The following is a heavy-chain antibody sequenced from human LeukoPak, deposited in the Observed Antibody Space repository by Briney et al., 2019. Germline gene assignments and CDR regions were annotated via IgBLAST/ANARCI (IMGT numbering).Heavy chain of an antibody. D-gene: IGHD5-24*01. V-gene: IGHV5-51*01. CDR1: GYDFSTYW. CDR3: ARASRDGYNQNFDH. J-gene: IGHJ4*02. CDR2: THPGGSET. Sequence: GESLKISCEGLGYDFSTYWNAWVRQRPGKGLEWMGITHPGGSETRYDPSFQGQVTISVDRSTNTAYLQWSSLRASDAAMYYCARASRDGYNQNFDHWGQGTLVTVSS.